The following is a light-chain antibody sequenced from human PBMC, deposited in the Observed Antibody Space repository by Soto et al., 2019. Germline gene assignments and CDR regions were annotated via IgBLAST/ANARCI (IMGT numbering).Light chain of an antibody. CDR2: EVS. V-gene: IGLV2-14*01. CDR1: SSDVGGYNY. CDR3: TSYTTRSTLV. Sequence: QSALTQPASVSGSPGQSITISCTGTSSDVGGYNYVSWYQQHPGKAPKLMIYEVSKRPSGVSNRFSGSKSGNTASLTISGLQAEDEADAYCTSYTTRSTLVFGGGTKVTVL. J-gene: IGLJ3*02.